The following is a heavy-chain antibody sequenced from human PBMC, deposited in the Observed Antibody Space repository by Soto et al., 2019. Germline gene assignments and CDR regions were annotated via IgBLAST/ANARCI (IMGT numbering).Heavy chain of an antibody. J-gene: IGHJ3*02. CDR2: ISSSSSYI. Sequence: GGSLRLSCAASGFTFSSYSMNWVRRAPGKGLEWVSSISSSSSYIYYADSVKGRFTISRDNAKNSLYLQMNSLRAEDTAVYYCARAGRYFDWLLYDAFDIWGQGTMVTVSS. V-gene: IGHV3-21*01. CDR3: ARAGRYFDWLLYDAFDI. CDR1: GFTFSSYS. D-gene: IGHD3-9*01.